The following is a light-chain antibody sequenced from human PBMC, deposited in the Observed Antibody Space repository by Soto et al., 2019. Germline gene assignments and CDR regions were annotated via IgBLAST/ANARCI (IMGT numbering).Light chain of an antibody. CDR1: RSDVGNYTR. Sequence: QSVLTQPPSVSGSPGQSVTISCTGTRSDVGNYTRVSWYQQPPGTAPKLMFYEVTTRAAGVANRFSPSKSGNTAALNISGRQADDEVDYYCASYASNRNGVCGGGTKLNVL. CDR3: ASYASNRNGV. V-gene: IGLV2-18*02. CDR2: EVT. J-gene: IGLJ3*02.